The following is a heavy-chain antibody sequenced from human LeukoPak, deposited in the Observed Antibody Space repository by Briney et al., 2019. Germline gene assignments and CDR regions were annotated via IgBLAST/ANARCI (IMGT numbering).Heavy chain of an antibody. V-gene: IGHV4-31*03. Sequence: SQTLSLTCTVSGGSIINYGYYWSWIRQHRGEGLEWIGYIYYGGSTYYNPSFKTRVPISVATSKNHFSLKLSSVTAADTAVYYCAREPTEQLVMDVWGKGTTVTASS. J-gene: IGHJ6*04. CDR1: GGSIINYGYY. CDR3: AREPTEQLVMDV. CDR2: IYYGGST. D-gene: IGHD6-6*01.